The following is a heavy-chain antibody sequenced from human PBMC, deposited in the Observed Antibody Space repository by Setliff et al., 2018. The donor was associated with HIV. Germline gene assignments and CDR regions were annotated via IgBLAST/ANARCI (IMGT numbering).Heavy chain of an antibody. J-gene: IGHJ4*02. V-gene: IGHV4-61*02. Sequence: SETLSLTCSVSGDSISSGNYLWSWIRQPAGKAPEWIGRISVSGTTDYNPSLEGRVTVSRDTSKNQFYLKPASVTAADTAVYYRTRRIYWRGPPDYWGQGTLVTVSS. CDR3: TRRIYWRGPPDY. CDR2: ISVSGTT. CDR1: GDSISSGNYL. D-gene: IGHD3-3*02.